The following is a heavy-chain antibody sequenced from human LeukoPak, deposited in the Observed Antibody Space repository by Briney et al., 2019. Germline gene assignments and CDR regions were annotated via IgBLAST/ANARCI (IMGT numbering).Heavy chain of an antibody. CDR1: GFTFTNSA. CDR3: AAGNGDYFDY. D-gene: IGHD4-17*01. CDR2: IVVGSGNT. J-gene: IGHJ4*02. V-gene: IGHV1-58*01. Sequence: SVKVSCKASGFTFTNSAVQWVRQGPGKRLEGIGWIVVGSGNTNYAQKFQERVTITRDMSTSTAYMELSSLRSEDTAVYYCAAGNGDYFDYWGQGTLVTVSS.